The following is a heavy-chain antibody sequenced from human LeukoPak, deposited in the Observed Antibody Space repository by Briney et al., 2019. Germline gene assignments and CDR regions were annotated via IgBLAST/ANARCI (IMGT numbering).Heavy chain of an antibody. Sequence: GGSLRLSSAASGFTFSSYSMNWVRQAPGKGLEWVSSISSSSSYIYYADSVKGRFTISRDNAKNSLYLQMNSLRAEDTAVYYCARDQVGLGYDYWGQGTLVTVSS. D-gene: IGHD1-26*01. CDR2: ISSSSSYI. V-gene: IGHV3-21*01. J-gene: IGHJ4*02. CDR3: ARDQVGLGYDY. CDR1: GFTFSSYS.